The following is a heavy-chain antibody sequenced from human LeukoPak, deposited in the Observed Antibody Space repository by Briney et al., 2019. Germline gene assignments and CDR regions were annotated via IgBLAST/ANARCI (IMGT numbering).Heavy chain of an antibody. V-gene: IGHV4-30-4*08. CDR2: IYYSGST. CDR1: GGSISSGSYY. J-gene: IGHJ3*02. CDR3: ARDLGYSSSSGAFDI. Sequence: SETLSLTCTVSGGSISSGSYYWSWIRQPPGKGLEWIGYIYYSGSTYYNPSLKSRVTISVDTSKNQFSLKLSSVTAADTAVYYCARDLGYSSSSGAFDIWGQGTMVTVSS. D-gene: IGHD6-6*01.